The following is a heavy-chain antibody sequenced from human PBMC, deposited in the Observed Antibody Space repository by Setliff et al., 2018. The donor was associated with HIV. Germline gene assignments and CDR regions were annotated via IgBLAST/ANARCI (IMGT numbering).Heavy chain of an antibody. J-gene: IGHJ3*02. CDR3: ARGLGFSSFWDDAFDI. Sequence: SETLSLTCAVYDGSFSGYYWIWIRQPPGKGLEWIGEITHSGRTNYNPSLKSRVTISVDTSKNQFSLKLRSVTAADTAMYYCARGLGFSSFWDDAFDIWGQGTMVTVSS. CDR2: ITHSGRT. D-gene: IGHD6-13*01. CDR1: DGSFSGYY. V-gene: IGHV4-34*01.